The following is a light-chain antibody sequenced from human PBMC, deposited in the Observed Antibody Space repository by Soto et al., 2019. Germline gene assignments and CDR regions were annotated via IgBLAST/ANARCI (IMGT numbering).Light chain of an antibody. CDR1: NTDVGQDKS. Sequence: QSVLTQPASVSGSRGQSIIISCVGRNTDVGQDKSVSWYQQGPGKAPKRLMFEVTNRPSGVSNRFSGSRSGNTASLTFSGLQPDDEGDYFCVSYTDTDTLVFGSGTKVTVL. CDR3: VSYTDTDTLV. V-gene: IGLV2-14*01. CDR2: EVT. J-gene: IGLJ1*01.